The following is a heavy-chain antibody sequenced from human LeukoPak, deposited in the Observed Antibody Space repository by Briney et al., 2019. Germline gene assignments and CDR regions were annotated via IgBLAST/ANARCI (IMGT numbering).Heavy chain of an antibody. CDR1: GYTFTSYD. Sequence: GASVKVSCKASGYTFTSYDINWVRQATGQGLEWMGWMNPNSGNTGYAQKFQGRVTMTRNTSISTAYTELSSLRSEDTAVYYCASATGYSPSMDVWGKGTTVTVSS. CDR3: ASATGYSPSMDV. V-gene: IGHV1-8*01. J-gene: IGHJ6*03. D-gene: IGHD3-9*01. CDR2: MNPNSGNT.